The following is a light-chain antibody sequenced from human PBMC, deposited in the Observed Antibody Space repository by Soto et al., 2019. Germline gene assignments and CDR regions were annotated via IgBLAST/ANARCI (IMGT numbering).Light chain of an antibody. V-gene: IGKV1-5*01. CDR3: QQYNSFSLFT. CDR1: QNIDSR. J-gene: IGKJ3*01. CDR2: DAS. Sequence: DIQMAQSPSTLSASVGDRVTITCRASQNIDSRLAWYQQKPGKAPKLLVYDASTLERGVTSTFSGSGSGTDFTLTISSLQPEDFATYYCQQYNSFSLFTFGPGIKV.